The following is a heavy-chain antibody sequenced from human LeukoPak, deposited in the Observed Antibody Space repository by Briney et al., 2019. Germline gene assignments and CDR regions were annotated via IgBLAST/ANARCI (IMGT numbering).Heavy chain of an antibody. V-gene: IGHV4-39*01. CDR3: ASHLTYYYDSSGYYGVY. CDR1: GGSISSSSYY. J-gene: IGHJ4*02. Sequence: SETLSLTRTVSGGSISSSSYYWGWIRQPPGRGLEWIGSIYYSGSTYYNPSLKSRVTKSVDTSKNQFSLKLSSVTAADTAVYYCASHLTYYYDSSGYYGVYWGQGTLVTVSS. D-gene: IGHD3-22*01. CDR2: IYYSGST.